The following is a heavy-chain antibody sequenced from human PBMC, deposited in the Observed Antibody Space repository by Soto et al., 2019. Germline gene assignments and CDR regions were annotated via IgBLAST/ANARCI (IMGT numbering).Heavy chain of an antibody. J-gene: IGHJ6*02. CDR3: AHTEGPSSSWPEPYYGMDV. D-gene: IGHD6-13*01. Sequence: QITLKESGPTLVKPTQTLTLTCTFSGFSISTSGVGVGWIRQPPGKALEWLAIIYWDDDKRYSPSLKSRLTTTKDTSKNQVVRTMTNMDPVGTPTYYCAHTEGPSSSWPEPYYGMDVWGQGTTVTVSS. CDR1: GFSISTSGVG. V-gene: IGHV2-5*02. CDR2: IYWDDDK.